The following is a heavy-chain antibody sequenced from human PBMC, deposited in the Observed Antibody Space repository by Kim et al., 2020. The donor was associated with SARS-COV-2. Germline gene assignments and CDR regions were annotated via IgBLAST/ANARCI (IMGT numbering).Heavy chain of an antibody. CDR2: ISGNGEST. CDR1: GFTFSLYA. J-gene: IGHJ6*02. Sequence: GGSLRLSCAASGFTFSLYAMSWVRQAPGKGLEWVSSISGNGESTYYADSVKGRFTISSDTSKSTLYLQMNSLIAEDTAVYYCARDRRGFHPSYGMDVWGQGTTVTVSS. D-gene: IGHD3-10*01. CDR3: ARDRRGFHPSYGMDV. V-gene: IGHV3-23*01.